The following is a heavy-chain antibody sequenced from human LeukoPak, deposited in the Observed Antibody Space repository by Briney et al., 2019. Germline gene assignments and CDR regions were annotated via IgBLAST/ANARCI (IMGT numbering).Heavy chain of an antibody. D-gene: IGHD3-10*01. CDR3: ARGGRPDY. J-gene: IGHJ4*02. CDR2: ISGSNSYI. CDR1: GFTFSSYT. V-gene: IGHV3-21*01. Sequence: GGSLRLSCAASGFTFSSYTMHWIRQAPGKGLEWVSSISGSNSYIFYADSVKGRFTVSRDNAKDSLYLQMSSLRAEDTAVYYCARGGRPDYWGQGTLVTVSS.